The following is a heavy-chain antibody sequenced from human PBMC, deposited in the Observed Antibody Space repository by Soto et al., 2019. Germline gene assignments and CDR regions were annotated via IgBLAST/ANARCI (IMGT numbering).Heavy chain of an antibody. J-gene: IGHJ3*02. CDR3: AGAGDAFDI. D-gene: IGHD3-10*01. CDR1: GFTFSSYG. V-gene: IGHV3-30*03. Sequence: GGSLRLSCAASGFTFSSYGMHWVRQAPGKGLEWVAVISYDGSNKYYADSVKGRFTISRDNSKNTLYLQMNSLRAEDTAVYYCAGAGDAFDIWGQGTMVTVSS. CDR2: ISYDGSNK.